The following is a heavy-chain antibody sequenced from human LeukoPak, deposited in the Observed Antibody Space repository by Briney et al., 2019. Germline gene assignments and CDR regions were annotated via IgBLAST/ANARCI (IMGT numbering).Heavy chain of an antibody. D-gene: IGHD6-19*01. J-gene: IGHJ3*02. V-gene: IGHV4-34*01. CDR3: ARKMYSSGWPRGNAFDI. CDR2: INHSGST. CDR1: GFTFSSYA. Sequence: GSLRLSCAASGFTFSSYAMSWVRQPPGKGLEWIGEINHSGSTNYNPSLKSRVTISVDTSKNQFSLKLSSVTAADTAVYYCARKMYSSGWPRGNAFDIWGQGTMVTVSS.